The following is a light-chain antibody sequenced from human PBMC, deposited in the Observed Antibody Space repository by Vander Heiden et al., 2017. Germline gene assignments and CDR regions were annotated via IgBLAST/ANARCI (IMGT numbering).Light chain of an antibody. CDR2: GAS. CDR1: QDITSY. J-gene: IGKJ4*01. V-gene: IGKV1-12*01. CDR3: QQAVIFPLT. Sequence: DIQMTQSPSSVSASVGDRVTITCRASQDITSYIAWYRHKPGQAPELLIYGASNLHSGVPLRFSGSGSGTDFTLTISSLQPEDSAIYYCQQAVIFPLTFGGGTKVAIK.